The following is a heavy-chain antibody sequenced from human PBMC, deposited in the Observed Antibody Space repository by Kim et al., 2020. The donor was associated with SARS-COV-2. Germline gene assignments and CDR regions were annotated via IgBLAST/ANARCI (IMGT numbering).Heavy chain of an antibody. D-gene: IGHD3-10*01. CDR1: GFTFSSYG. V-gene: IGHV3-30*18. J-gene: IGHJ6*02. CDR2: ISYDGSNK. Sequence: GGSLRLSCAASGFTFSSYGMHWVRQAPGKGLEWVAVISYDGSNKYYADSVKGRFTISRDNSKNTLYLQMNSLRAEDTAVYYCAKDRPTGGLLWFGRFGGGGMDVWGQGTTVTVSS. CDR3: AKDRPTGGLLWFGRFGGGGMDV.